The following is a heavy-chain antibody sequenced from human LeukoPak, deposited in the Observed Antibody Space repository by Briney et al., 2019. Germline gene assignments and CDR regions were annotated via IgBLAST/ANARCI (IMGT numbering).Heavy chain of an antibody. Sequence: ASVKVSCKASGYTFTSYDINWVRQATGQGLEWMGWMNPNSGNTGYAQKFQGRVTMTRNTSISTAYIELSSLRSEDTAVYYCARVGYYYYYMDVWGKGTTVTVSS. J-gene: IGHJ6*03. CDR2: MNPNSGNT. CDR1: GYTFTSYD. V-gene: IGHV1-8*01. CDR3: ARVGYYYYYMDV.